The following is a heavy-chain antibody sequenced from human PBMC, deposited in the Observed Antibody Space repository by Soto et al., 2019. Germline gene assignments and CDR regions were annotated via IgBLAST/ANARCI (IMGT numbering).Heavy chain of an antibody. CDR1: GGSISSSSYY. CDR2: IYYSGST. D-gene: IGHD4-17*01. Sequence: SETLSLTCTVSGGSISSSSYYWGWIRQPPGKGLEWIGSIYYSGSTYYNPSLKSRVTISVDTSKNQFSLKLSSVTAADTAVYYCARPASFQRSLVTTQGLNWFDPWGQGTLVTVSS. J-gene: IGHJ5*02. CDR3: ARPASFQRSLVTTQGLNWFDP. V-gene: IGHV4-39*01.